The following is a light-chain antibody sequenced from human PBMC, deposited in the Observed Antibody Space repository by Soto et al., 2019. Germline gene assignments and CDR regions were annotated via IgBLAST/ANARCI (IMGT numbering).Light chain of an antibody. CDR3: QQRGNWPLT. CDR1: QSVGSY. J-gene: IGKJ1*01. V-gene: IGKV3-11*01. Sequence: EIVLTQSPATLSLSPGERATLSCRASQSVGSYFAWYQQKPGQAPRLLIYDASNRATGIPARFSGSGSGTDFTLTISSLEPEDVAVYYCQQRGNWPLTFGQGTKVEIK. CDR2: DAS.